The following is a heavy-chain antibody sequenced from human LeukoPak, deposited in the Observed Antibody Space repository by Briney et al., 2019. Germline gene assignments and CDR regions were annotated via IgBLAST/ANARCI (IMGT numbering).Heavy chain of an antibody. CDR3: AKDSYYDSSGYYHRYFDY. CDR2: ISYDGSNK. CDR1: GFTFSSYG. V-gene: IGHV3-30*18. J-gene: IGHJ4*02. Sequence: GGSLRLSCAASGFTFSSYGMHWVRQAPGKGLEGVAGISYDGSNKYYADSVKGRFTISRDNSKNTLYLQMNSLRAEDTAVYYCAKDSYYDSSGYYHRYFDYWGQGTLVTVSS. D-gene: IGHD3-22*01.